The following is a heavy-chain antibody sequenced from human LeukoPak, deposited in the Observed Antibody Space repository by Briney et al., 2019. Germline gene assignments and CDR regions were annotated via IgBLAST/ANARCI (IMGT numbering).Heavy chain of an antibody. D-gene: IGHD3-16*01. Sequence: PGGSLGLSCDASGFSISDYYMSWIRQSPGKGLEWISYITSGAGSTKYADSVKGRFTISRDKAKNSVALQLNSLRAEDTAVYYCTRERRGTYYAFESWGQGTLVTVSS. CDR2: ITSGAGST. J-gene: IGHJ4*02. V-gene: IGHV3-11*01. CDR3: TRERRGTYYAFES. CDR1: GFSISDYY.